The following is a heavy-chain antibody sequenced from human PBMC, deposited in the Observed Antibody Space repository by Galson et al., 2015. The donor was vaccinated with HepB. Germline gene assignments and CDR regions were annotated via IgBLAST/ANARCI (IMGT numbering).Heavy chain of an antibody. D-gene: IGHD3-10*01. Sequence: ETLSLTCAVYGGSFSGYFWSWIRQSPGKGLEWIGETTHYGRTNYNPSLKSRVTISVDTSKNQISLKLSSVTAADTAVYYCARDQITMVRGVIITRWFDPWGQGTLVTVSS. CDR1: GGSFSGYF. CDR3: ARDQITMVRGVIITRWFDP. CDR2: TTHYGRT. V-gene: IGHV4-34*01. J-gene: IGHJ5*02.